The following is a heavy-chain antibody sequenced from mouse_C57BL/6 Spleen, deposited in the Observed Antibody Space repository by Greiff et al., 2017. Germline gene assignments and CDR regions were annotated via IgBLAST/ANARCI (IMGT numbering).Heavy chain of an antibody. J-gene: IGHJ2*01. V-gene: IGHV1-55*01. Sequence: QVQLQQSGAELVKPGASVKMSCKASGYTFTSYCITWVKQRPGQGLEWIGDIYPGSGSTNYNEKFKSKATLTVDTSSSTAYMQLSSLTSEDSAVYYCARSRGVFDYWGQGTTLTVAS. CDR3: ARSRGVFDY. CDR1: GYTFTSYC. CDR2: IYPGSGST.